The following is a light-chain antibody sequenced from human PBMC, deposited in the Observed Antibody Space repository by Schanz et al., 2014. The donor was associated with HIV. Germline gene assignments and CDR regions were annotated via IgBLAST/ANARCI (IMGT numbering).Light chain of an antibody. CDR1: SSNIGSNT. CDR2: GNT. Sequence: QSVLTQPPSVSGAPGQRVTISCTGSSSNIGSNTVNWYQQLPGTAPKLLIYGNTNRPSGVPARFSGSRSGTSASLAITGLQAEDEADYYCQSSDSRLSGVVFGGGTKLTVL. V-gene: IGLV1-40*01. J-gene: IGLJ2*01. CDR3: QSSDSRLSGVV.